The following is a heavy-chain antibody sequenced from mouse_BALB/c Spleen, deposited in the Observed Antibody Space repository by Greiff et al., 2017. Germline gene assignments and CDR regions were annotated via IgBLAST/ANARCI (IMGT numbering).Heavy chain of an antibody. CDR3: ARDLDLTFSGHWYFDV. D-gene: IGHD4-1*01. CDR1: GYTFSSYW. J-gene: IGHJ1*01. V-gene: IGHV1-9*01. CDR2: ILPGSGST. Sequence: QVQLKESGAELMKPGASVKISCKATGYTFSSYWIEWVKQRPGHGLEWIGEILPGSGSTNYNEKFKGKATFTADTSSNTAYMQLSSLTSEDSAVYYCARDLDLTFSGHWYFDVWGAGTTVTVSS.